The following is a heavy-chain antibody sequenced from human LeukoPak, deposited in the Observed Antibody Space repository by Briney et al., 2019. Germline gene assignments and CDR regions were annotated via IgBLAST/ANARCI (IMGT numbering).Heavy chain of an antibody. J-gene: IGHJ4*02. D-gene: IGHD6-19*01. CDR1: GGSISSSSYY. CDR2: IYYSGST. CDR3: ARRGDSSGWYYFDY. V-gene: IGHV4-39*01. Sequence: PSETLSLTCTVSGGSISSSSYYWGWIRQPPGKGLEWIGSIYYSGSTYYNPSLKSRVTISVDTSKNPFSLKLSSVTAADTAVYYCARRGDSSGWYYFDYRGQGTLVTVSS.